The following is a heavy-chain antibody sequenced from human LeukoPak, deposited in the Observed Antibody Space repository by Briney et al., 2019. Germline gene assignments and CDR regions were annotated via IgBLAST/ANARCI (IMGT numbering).Heavy chain of an antibody. D-gene: IGHD1-1*01. CDR3: AREVLGTASAFDY. V-gene: IGHV3-11*01. Sequence: SGGSLRLSCAASGFTFSDYYMSWIRQAPGKGLEWVSYISSSGSTIYYADSVKGRFTISRDNAKNSLYLQMNSLRADDTAVYYCAREVLGTASAFDYWGQGTLVTVSS. CDR1: GFTFSDYY. CDR2: ISSSGSTI. J-gene: IGHJ4*02.